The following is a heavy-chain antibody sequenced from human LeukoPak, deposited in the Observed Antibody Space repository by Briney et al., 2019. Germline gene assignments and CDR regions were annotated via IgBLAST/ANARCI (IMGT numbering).Heavy chain of an antibody. Sequence: GESLKISCKGSGYNFTSYRVGWVRQMPGKGLQCLGTIYPGDSDTRYSPSFQGQVTISVDKSVSTAYLQWSSLKASDTAMYYCARSDSSGGARGIQYWGQGTPVTVSS. J-gene: IGHJ1*01. CDR1: GYNFTSYR. CDR3: ARSDSSGGARGIQY. V-gene: IGHV5-51*01. CDR2: IYPGDSDT. D-gene: IGHD3-22*01.